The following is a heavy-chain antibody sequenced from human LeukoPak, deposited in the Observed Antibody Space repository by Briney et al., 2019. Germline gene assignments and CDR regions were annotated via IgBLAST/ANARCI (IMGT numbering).Heavy chain of an antibody. CDR3: ARNHYDSSGYDFDY. D-gene: IGHD3-22*01. CDR1: GGSISSYY. V-gene: IGHV4-59*01. CDR2: IYGSGST. Sequence: SETLSLTCTVSGGSISSYYWSWIRQPPGKGLEWIGHIYGSGSTNYNPSLKSRVTLSVDTSKNQFSLKLSSVTAADTAVYFCARNHYDSSGYDFDYWGQGTLVTVSS. J-gene: IGHJ4*02.